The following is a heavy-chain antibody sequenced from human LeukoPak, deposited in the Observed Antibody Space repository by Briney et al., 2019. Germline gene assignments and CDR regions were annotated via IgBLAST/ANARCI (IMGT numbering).Heavy chain of an antibody. CDR3: ASEYYYDISGYYYGDAFDI. J-gene: IGHJ3*02. V-gene: IGHV1-3*01. D-gene: IGHD3-22*01. Sequence: ASVKVSCKASGYTFTSYAMHWERQAPGQRLEWMGWINAGNGNTKYSQKFQGRVTITRDTSASTAYMELSSLRSEDTAVYYCASEYYYDISGYYYGDAFDIWGQGTMVTVSS. CDR2: INAGNGNT. CDR1: GYTFTSYA.